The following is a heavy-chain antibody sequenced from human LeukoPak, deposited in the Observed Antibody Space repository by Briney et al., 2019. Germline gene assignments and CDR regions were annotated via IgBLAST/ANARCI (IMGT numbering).Heavy chain of an antibody. Sequence: GGSLRLSCAASGFTFNNYAMSWVRQAPGKGLEWVSAISGSGGATYFADSVKGRFTISRDNSKNTLYLQMHSLRAEDTAVYYCAKALGSIVVTASDYWGQGTLVTGSS. V-gene: IGHV3-23*01. J-gene: IGHJ4*02. D-gene: IGHD5-12*01. CDR2: ISGSGGAT. CDR1: GFTFNNYA. CDR3: AKALGSIVVTASDY.